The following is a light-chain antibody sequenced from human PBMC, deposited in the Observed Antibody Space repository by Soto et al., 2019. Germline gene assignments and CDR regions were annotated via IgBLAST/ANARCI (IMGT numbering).Light chain of an antibody. CDR1: SSDVGNYNY. CDR3: TSPRPGSYYV. J-gene: IGLJ1*01. Sequence: QSALTQPASVSGSPGQSITISCTGTSSDVGNYNYVSWYRQYPGRVPKLLIYMVNNRASGVSNRFSGSKYGNTASLTISGRPAEDEADYLCTSPRPGSYYVFGNGTKVTV. CDR2: MVN. V-gene: IGLV2-14*01.